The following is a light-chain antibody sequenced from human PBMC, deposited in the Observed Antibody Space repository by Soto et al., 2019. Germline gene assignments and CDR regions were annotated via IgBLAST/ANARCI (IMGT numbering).Light chain of an antibody. Sequence: QSVLTQPPSASGAPGQRVTISCTGSSSNIGAGYDVHWYQQLPGTAPKLLIYGNSNRPSGVPDRFSGSKSGTSASLAITGLQAEDEADYYCQSYDSSLSGPWVFGGGTKLTVL. J-gene: IGLJ3*02. CDR1: SSNIGAGYD. CDR3: QSYDSSLSGPWV. CDR2: GNS. V-gene: IGLV1-40*01.